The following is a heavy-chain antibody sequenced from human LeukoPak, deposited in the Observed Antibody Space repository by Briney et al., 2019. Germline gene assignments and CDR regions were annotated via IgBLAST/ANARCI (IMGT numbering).Heavy chain of an antibody. CDR2: INPNSGGT. D-gene: IGHD3-22*01. Sequence: ASVKVSCKASGYTFTNHAMNWVRQAPGQGLEWMGWINPNSGGTNYAQKFQGRVTMTRDTSISTAYMELSRLRSDDTAVYYCARGRYYYDSSGFAYFDYWGQGTLVTVSS. V-gene: IGHV1-2*02. CDR1: GYTFTNHA. CDR3: ARGRYYYDSSGFAYFDY. J-gene: IGHJ4*02.